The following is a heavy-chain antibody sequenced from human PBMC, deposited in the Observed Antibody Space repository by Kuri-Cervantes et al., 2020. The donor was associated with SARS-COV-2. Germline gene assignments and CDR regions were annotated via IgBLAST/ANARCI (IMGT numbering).Heavy chain of an antibody. CDR2: INHSGST. CDR3: ARDLGGYGSYLAHGSDY. V-gene: IGHV4-34*01. Sequence: GSLRLSCAVYGGSFSGYYWSWIRQPPGKGLEWIGEINHSGSTNYNPSLKSRVTISVDTSKNQFSLKLSSVTAADTAVYYCARDLGGYGSYLAHGSDYWGQGTLVTVSS. D-gene: IGHD1-26*01. CDR1: GGSFSGYY. J-gene: IGHJ4*02.